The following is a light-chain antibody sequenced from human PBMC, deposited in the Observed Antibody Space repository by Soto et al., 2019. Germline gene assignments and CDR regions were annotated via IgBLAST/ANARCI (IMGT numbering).Light chain of an antibody. CDR2: GAS. V-gene: IGKV3-20*01. J-gene: IGKJ1*01. Sequence: EIVLTQSPATLSLSPGERATLSCRASQSVSTYFAWYQQKPGQAPRLLIYGASSRATGIPDRFSGSGSGTDFTLTISRLEPEDFAVYYCQQYANSRTFGQGTKVDIK. CDR1: QSVSTY. CDR3: QQYANSRT.